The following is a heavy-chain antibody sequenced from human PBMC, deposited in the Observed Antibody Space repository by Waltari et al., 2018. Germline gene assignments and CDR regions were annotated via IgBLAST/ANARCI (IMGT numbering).Heavy chain of an antibody. CDR2: ILRGGDT. V-gene: IGHV3-53*01. J-gene: IGHJ6*02. CDR3: TRTLVPADPPRAMDV. Sequence: VQLVESGGELIKPGGSLRLSCAPCGFPVRENSMAWVRQAPGKGLGWVSVILRGGDTYYADSVKGRFTISRDSSRNTLHLQMNSLRVEDTAVYYCTRTLVPADPPRAMDVWGQGTVVSVSS. D-gene: IGHD2-2*01. CDR1: GFPVRENS.